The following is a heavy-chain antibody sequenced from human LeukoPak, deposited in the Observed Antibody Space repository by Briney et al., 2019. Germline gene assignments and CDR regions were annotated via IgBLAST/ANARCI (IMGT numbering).Heavy chain of an antibody. J-gene: IGHJ4*02. Sequence: SVKVSCKASGGTFSSYAISWVRQAPGQGLERMGRIIPIFGIANYAQKFQGRVTITADKSTSTAYMELSSLRSEDTAVYYCARADCSGGSCTGSFDYWGQGTLVTVSS. CDR3: ARADCSGGSCTGSFDY. CDR2: IIPIFGIA. D-gene: IGHD2-15*01. V-gene: IGHV1-69*04. CDR1: GGTFSSYA.